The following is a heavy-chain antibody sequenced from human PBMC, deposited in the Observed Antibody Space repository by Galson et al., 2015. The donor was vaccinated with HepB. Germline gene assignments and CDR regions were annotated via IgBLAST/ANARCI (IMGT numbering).Heavy chain of an antibody. D-gene: IGHD4-17*01. CDR1: GVTFSNAW. V-gene: IGHV3-15*01. J-gene: IGHJ4*02. CDR2: IKSKTDGGTT. CDR3: TTDLNSYGDHCWNCY. Sequence: SLRLSCAVSGVTFSNAWMSWVRQAPGKGLEWVGRIKSKTDGGTTDYAAPVKGRLTISRDDSRSALYLQMNSLKTEDTAVYYCTTDLNSYGDHCWNCYWGQGTLVTVSS.